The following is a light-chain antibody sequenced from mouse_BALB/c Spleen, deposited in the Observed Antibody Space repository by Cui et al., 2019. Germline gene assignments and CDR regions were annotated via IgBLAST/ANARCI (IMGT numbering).Light chain of an antibody. J-gene: IGKJ5*01. CDR1: SSVSY. CDR2: ATS. CDR3: QQWSSNP. V-gene: IGKV4-72*01. Sequence: QIVLSQSPAILSASPGEKVTLTCRASSSVSYMHCYQQKPGPSPKPWNDATSNLASGVPVSFSGRGSGTSYTLTISRVEAEDAATYYCQQWSSNPFGAGTKLELK.